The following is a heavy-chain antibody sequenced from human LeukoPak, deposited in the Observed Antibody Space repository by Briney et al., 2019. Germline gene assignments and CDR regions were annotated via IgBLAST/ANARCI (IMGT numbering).Heavy chain of an antibody. D-gene: IGHD3-10*01. CDR1: GFTFNSYA. CDR2: ISGSGDYT. CDR3: ARDSATKVRGPVIGSTDF. J-gene: IGHJ4*02. Sequence: PGGSLRLSCAASGFTFNSYAMSWVRQAPGKGLEWVSAISGSGDYTYYADSVKGRVTISRDNSKNTLYLQMSSLRAEDTAVYYCARDSATKVRGPVIGSTDFWGQGTLVTVSS. V-gene: IGHV3-23*01.